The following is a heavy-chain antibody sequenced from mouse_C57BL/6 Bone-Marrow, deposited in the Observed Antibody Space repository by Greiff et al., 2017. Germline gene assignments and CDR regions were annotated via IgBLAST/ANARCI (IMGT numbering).Heavy chain of an antibody. CDR1: GYTFTSYW. CDR2: IDPSDSYT. CDR3: ARFPPYYGSFFDY. D-gene: IGHD1-1*01. V-gene: IGHV1-59*01. Sequence: QVQLQQPGAELVRPGTSVKLSCKASGYTFTSYWMHWVKQRPGQGLEWIGVIDPSDSYTNYNQKFKGKATLTVDTSSSTAYMQLSSLTSEDSAVYYCARFPPYYGSFFDYWGQGTTRTVSS. J-gene: IGHJ2*01.